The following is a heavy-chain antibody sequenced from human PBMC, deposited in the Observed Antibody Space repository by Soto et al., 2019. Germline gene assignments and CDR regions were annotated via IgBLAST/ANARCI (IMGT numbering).Heavy chain of an antibody. CDR1: GGPISGGGYY. J-gene: IGHJ5*02. CDR2: IYYNGNT. CDR3: ARCSLVVIPVPGFDP. Sequence: PSETLSLTCTVSGGPISGGGYYWSWIRQHPGRGLEWIGYIYYNGNTYYNPSLKSRVTVSVDTSKNQFSLNVRSVTAADTAVYYCARCSLVVIPVPGFDPWGQGTLVTVSS. V-gene: IGHV4-31*03. D-gene: IGHD2-15*01.